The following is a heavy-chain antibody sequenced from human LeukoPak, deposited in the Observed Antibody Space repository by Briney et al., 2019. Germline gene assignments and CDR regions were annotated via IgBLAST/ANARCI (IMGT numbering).Heavy chain of an antibody. Sequence: SETLSLTCAVYGGSFSGYYWSWIRQPPGKGLEWIGEINHSGSTNYNPSLKSRVTISVDTSKNQFSLKLSSVTAADTAVYYCARSGMILRYFDYYSNWGQGPLVTVSS. CDR3: ARSGMILRYFDYYSN. J-gene: IGHJ4*02. CDR2: INHSGST. CDR1: GGSFSGYY. D-gene: IGHD3-9*01. V-gene: IGHV4-34*01.